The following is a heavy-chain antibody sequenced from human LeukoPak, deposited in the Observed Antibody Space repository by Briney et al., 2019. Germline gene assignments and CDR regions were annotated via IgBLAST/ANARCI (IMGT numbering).Heavy chain of an antibody. Sequence: KSGGSLRLSCAASGFTFSDYYMSWIRQAPGKGLEWVSYISSSGSTIYYADSVKGRFTISRDNAKNSLYLQMNSLRAEDTALYYCAKRALSGSYYAAFDIWGQGTMVTVSS. CDR3: AKRALSGSYYAAFDI. D-gene: IGHD1-26*01. J-gene: IGHJ3*02. V-gene: IGHV3-11*01. CDR1: GFTFSDYY. CDR2: ISSSGSTI.